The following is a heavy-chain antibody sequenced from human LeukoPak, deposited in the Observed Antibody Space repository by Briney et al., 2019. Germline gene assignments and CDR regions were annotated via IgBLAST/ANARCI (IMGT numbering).Heavy chain of an antibody. V-gene: IGHV1-24*01. J-gene: IGHJ4*02. Sequence: ASVKVSCKVSGYTLTELSMHWVRQAPGKGLEWMGGFDPEDGETIYAQKFQGRVTMTEDTSTDTAYMELSSLRSEDTAVYYCATSGRYYDSSGYALGYWGQGTLVTVSS. CDR1: GYTLTELS. CDR2: FDPEDGET. CDR3: ATSGRYYDSSGYALGY. D-gene: IGHD3-22*01.